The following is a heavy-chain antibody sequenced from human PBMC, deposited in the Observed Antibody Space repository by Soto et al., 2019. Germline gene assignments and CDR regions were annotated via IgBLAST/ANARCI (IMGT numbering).Heavy chain of an antibody. D-gene: IGHD7-27*01. CDR1: GDSISSSVW. J-gene: IGHJ4*02. V-gene: IGHV4-4*02. CDR3: ARKAWVRFDY. Sequence: SETLSHTCAVSGDSISSSVWWTWVRQPPGKGLEWIGEVFHTGNTNYNPSLKSRVTMSVDKSTNEFSLKVTSVTAADTAIYYCARKAWVRFDYWGQGALVTVSS. CDR2: VFHTGNT.